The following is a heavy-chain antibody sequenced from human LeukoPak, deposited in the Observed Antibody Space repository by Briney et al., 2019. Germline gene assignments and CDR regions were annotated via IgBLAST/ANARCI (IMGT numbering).Heavy chain of an antibody. Sequence: GGSLRLSCAASGFTFSSYSMNWVRQAPGKGLEWVSSISSRNSYIYYADSVKGRFTISRDNAKNSLYLQMNSLRAEDTAVYYCARVGRYYYDSSGYYIFDYWGQGTLVTVSS. J-gene: IGHJ4*02. CDR1: GFTFSSYS. CDR2: ISSRNSYI. D-gene: IGHD3-22*01. CDR3: ARVGRYYYDSSGYYIFDY. V-gene: IGHV3-21*01.